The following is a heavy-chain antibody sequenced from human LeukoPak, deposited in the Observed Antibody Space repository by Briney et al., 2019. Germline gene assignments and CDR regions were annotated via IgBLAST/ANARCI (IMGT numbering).Heavy chain of an antibody. D-gene: IGHD6-19*01. J-gene: IGHJ4*02. CDR1: GFNVSRNY. V-gene: IGHV3-53*01. Sequence: PGGSLRLSCAASGFNVSRNYMNWVRQAPGKGLEWVSVIYSGGSTYYADSVKGRFTISRDTSKNTVYLQINSLRAEDTALYYCARGGWGTYDPGNLDFWGQGTLVTVSS. CDR3: ARGGWGTYDPGNLDF. CDR2: IYSGGST.